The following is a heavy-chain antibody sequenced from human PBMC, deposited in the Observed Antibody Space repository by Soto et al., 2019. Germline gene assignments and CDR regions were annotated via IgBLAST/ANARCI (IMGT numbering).Heavy chain of an antibody. V-gene: IGHV4-31*03. CDR3: ARDSTWYFDL. CDR1: GGSISSGGYY. CDR2: TSYSGST. J-gene: IGHJ2*01. Sequence: QVQLQESGPGLVEPAQTLALTCTVSGGSISSGGYYCSWIRQHPGKVLEWIGYTSYSGSTYYNLSLKRRVTIPVDTSKNQFSLKLSDVTAADTAVYYCARDSTWYFDLWGRGPLLSVSS.